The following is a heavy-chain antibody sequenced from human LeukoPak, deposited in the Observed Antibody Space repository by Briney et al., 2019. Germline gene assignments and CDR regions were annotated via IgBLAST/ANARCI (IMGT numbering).Heavy chain of an antibody. D-gene: IGHD5-18*01. CDR1: GYTFTGYY. J-gene: IGHJ4*02. CDR3: AREPLDTAMVTFDY. Sequence: ASVKVSCKASGYTFTGYYMHWVRQAPGHGLEWMGWINPNSGGTNYAQKFQGRVTMTRDTSISTAYMELSRLRSDDTAVYYCAREPLDTAMVTFDYWGQGTLVTVSS. CDR2: INPNSGGT. V-gene: IGHV1-2*02.